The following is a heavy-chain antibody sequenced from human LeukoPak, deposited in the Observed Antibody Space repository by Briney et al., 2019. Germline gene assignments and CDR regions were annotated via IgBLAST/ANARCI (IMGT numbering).Heavy chain of an antibody. CDR1: GLTFSNYW. CDR3: ARDGFGTGSD. Sequence: GGSLRLSCAASGLTFSNYWMDWVRQAPGKGLEWVANIKQDGSEKNYVDSVKGRFIISRDNAKNSLYLQMNTLRADDTAVYYCARDGFGTGSDWGQGTLVTVSS. CDR2: IKQDGSEK. D-gene: IGHD3-16*01. V-gene: IGHV3-7*03. J-gene: IGHJ4*02.